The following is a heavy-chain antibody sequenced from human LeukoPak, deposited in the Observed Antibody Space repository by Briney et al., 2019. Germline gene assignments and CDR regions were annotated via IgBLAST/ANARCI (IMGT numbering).Heavy chain of an antibody. CDR1: GGSISSYY. D-gene: IGHD6-13*01. J-gene: IGHJ6*02. Sequence: SETLSLTCTVSGGSISSYYWSWIRQPPGKGLQWIGYIYYSGSTNYNPSLKSRVTISVDTSKNQLSLKLSSVTAADTAVYYCARGAVIAAADEYYYGMDVWGQGTTVTVSS. CDR3: ARGAVIAAADEYYYGMDV. V-gene: IGHV4-59*01. CDR2: IYYSGST.